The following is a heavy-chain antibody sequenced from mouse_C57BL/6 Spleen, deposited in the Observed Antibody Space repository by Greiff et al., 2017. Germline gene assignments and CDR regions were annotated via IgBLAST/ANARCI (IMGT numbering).Heavy chain of an antibody. CDR3: ARRGKEMYYAMDY. J-gene: IGHJ4*01. V-gene: IGHV1-55*01. CDR1: GYTFTSYW. Sequence: VQLQQSGAELVKPGASVKMSCKASGYTFTSYWITWVKQRPGQGLEWIGDIYPGSGSTNYNEKFKSKATLTVDTSSSTAYMQLSSLTSEDSAVYYCARRGKEMYYAMDYWGQGTSVTVSS. CDR2: IYPGSGST.